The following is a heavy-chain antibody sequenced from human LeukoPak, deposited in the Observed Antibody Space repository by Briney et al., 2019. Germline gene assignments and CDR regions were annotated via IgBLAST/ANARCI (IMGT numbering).Heavy chain of an antibody. J-gene: IGHJ2*01. V-gene: IGHV3-30*02. D-gene: IGHD1-26*01. CDR2: IRYHGIDT. CDR1: GFAFSSNG. CDR3: ARSPTAWYFDL. Sequence: GGSLRLSCAASGFAFSSNGMHWVRQAPGKGLEWVAFIRYHGIDTSYADSVRGRFTISRDNSENMLYLQMNSLRAGDTAVYYCARSPTAWYFDLWGRGTLVTVSS.